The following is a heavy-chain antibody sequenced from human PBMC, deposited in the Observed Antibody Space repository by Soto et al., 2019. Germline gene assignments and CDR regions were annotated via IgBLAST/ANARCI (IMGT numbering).Heavy chain of an antibody. CDR3: AKDLYSNYVWELDY. CDR2: ISYDGSNK. V-gene: IGHV3-30*18. Sequence: GGSLRLSCASSGFTFSSYGMHLVRQAPGKGLEWVAVISYDGSNKYYADSVKGRFTISRDNSKNTLYLQMNSLRAEDTAVYYCAKDLYSNYVWELDYWGQGTLVTVSS. CDR1: GFTFSSYG. J-gene: IGHJ4*02. D-gene: IGHD4-4*01.